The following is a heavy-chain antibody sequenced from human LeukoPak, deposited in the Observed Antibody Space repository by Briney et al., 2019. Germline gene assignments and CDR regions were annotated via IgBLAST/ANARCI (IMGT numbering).Heavy chain of an antibody. Sequence: TGGSLRLSCAASGFSFSSFGMHWVRQPPGKGLEWVAFISYDGSNKYYADSVKGRFTISRDNSQNTVYLQMNSLRGGDTAVYYCARDGTSYGMDVWGQGTTVTVSS. CDR2: ISYDGSNK. J-gene: IGHJ6*02. CDR1: GFSFSSFG. V-gene: IGHV3-30*03. D-gene: IGHD1-1*01. CDR3: ARDGTSYGMDV.